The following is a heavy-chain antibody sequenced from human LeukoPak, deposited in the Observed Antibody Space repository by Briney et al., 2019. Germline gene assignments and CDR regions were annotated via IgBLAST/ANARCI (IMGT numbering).Heavy chain of an antibody. CDR2: ISWNSGSI. D-gene: IGHD4-17*01. CDR3: AKGDYGDYASSLDY. J-gene: IGHJ4*02. CDR1: GFTFDDYA. V-gene: IGHV3-9*01. Sequence: GGSLRHSCAASGFTFDDYAMHWVRQAPGKGLEWVSGISWNSGSIGYADSVKGRFTISRDNAKNSLYLQMNSLRAEDTALYYCAKGDYGDYASSLDYWGQGTLVTVSS.